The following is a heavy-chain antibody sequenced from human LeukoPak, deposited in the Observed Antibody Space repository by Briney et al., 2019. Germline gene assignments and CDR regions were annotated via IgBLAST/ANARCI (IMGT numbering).Heavy chain of an antibody. CDR3: ARGHVVVPAALQAYFDY. J-gene: IGHJ4*02. CDR2: INLSGST. D-gene: IGHD2-2*01. Sequence: SETLSLTCTVSGGSISSYYWSWIRQPAGKGLEWIGEINLSGSTNYNPPLKSRVTISVDTSKNQFSLKQSSVTPADTAVYYCARGHVVVPAALQAYFDYWGQGTLVTVSS. V-gene: IGHV4-34*01. CDR1: GGSISSYY.